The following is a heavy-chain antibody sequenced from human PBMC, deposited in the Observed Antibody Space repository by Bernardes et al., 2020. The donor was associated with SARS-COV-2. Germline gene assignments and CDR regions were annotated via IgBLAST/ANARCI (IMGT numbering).Heavy chain of an antibody. Sequence: GGSLRLSCVASGFSFSDYYMTWIRQSPGKGLEWVSYIGLGSFTVYADSVKGRFTISRDNAKNSLYLQMNGLRDEDTAIYYCVRAGTVETTRELDHWGQGTIVNVSS. D-gene: IGHD1-1*01. CDR2: IGLGSFT. J-gene: IGHJ5*02. V-gene: IGHV3-11*05. CDR3: VRAGTVETTRELDH. CDR1: GFSFSDYY.